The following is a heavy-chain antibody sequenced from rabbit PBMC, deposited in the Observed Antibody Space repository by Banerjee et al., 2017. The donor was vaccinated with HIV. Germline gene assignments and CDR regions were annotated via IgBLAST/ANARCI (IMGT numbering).Heavy chain of an antibody. J-gene: IGHJ2*01. D-gene: IGHD3-1*01. V-gene: IGHV1S45*01. CDR1: GFSFSSSYW. CDR3: HGALPYGYQAYAPHGYGV. CDR2: IAAGSSGRT. Sequence: GPQVWTPGALDNPEGPLTLTCTASGFSFSSSYWICWVRQAPGKGREWIACIAAGSSGRTYSASWAKGRFTISKTSSTTVTLHLNGTAAAEISTLSRHGALPYGYQAYAPHGYGVRGPGTLVTVS.